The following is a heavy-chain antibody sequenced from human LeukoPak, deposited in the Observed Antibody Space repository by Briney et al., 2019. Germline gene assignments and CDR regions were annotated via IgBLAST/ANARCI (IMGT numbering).Heavy chain of an antibody. CDR2: IYSNGNT. CDR3: ARDRSYP. CDR1: GFTFSSYA. J-gene: IGHJ5*02. V-gene: IGHV4-39*07. Sequence: GSLRLSCSASGFTFSSYAMSWVRQAPGKGLEWIGSIYSNGNTYYNPSLKSRVTISLDMSKNQFFLKLTSVSAADTAVYYCARDRSYPWGQGTLVTVSS.